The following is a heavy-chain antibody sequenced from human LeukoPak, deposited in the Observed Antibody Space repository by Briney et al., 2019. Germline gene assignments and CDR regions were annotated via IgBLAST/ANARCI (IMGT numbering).Heavy chain of an antibody. Sequence: GRSLRLSCGASGFTFSRDAMHWVRQAPGKGPEWVAAISDDGTNKYYADSVKGRLTISRDNSKNTLYLQMDSLRDEDTAVFYCARGASSWSYYYYYMDVWGKGTTVTVSS. J-gene: IGHJ6*03. V-gene: IGHV3-30-3*01. CDR3: ARGASSWSYYYYYMDV. CDR1: GFTFSRDA. D-gene: IGHD6-13*01. CDR2: ISDDGTNK.